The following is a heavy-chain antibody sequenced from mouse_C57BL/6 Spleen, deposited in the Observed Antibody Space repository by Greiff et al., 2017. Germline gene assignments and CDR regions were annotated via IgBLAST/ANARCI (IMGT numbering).Heavy chain of an antibody. CDR2: ISSGGSYT. CDR3: ASQVYDDDHFGY. V-gene: IGHV5-6*01. Sequence: EVKVVESGGDLVKPGGSLKFSCAASGSTFSSYGMSWVRQTPDKRLEWVATISSGGSYTYYPDSVKGRFTLSRDNANNTMYLQMSSLKSEDTAMYYCASQVYDDDHFGYWGQGTLVTVSA. D-gene: IGHD2-4*01. J-gene: IGHJ3*01. CDR1: GSTFSSYG.